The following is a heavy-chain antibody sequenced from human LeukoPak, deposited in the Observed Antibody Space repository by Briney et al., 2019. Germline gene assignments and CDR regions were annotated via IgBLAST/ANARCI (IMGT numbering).Heavy chain of an antibody. D-gene: IGHD2-2*01. CDR3: ARLDYCSSTSCYYYYGMDA. V-gene: IGHV4-34*01. Sequence: PPETLSLTCAVYGGSFSGYYWSWIRQPPGKGLEWIGEINHSGSTNYNPSLKSRVTISVDTSKNQFSLKLSSVTAADTAVYYCARLDYCSSTSCYYYYGMDAWGQGTTVTVSS. J-gene: IGHJ6*02. CDR1: GGSFSGYY. CDR2: INHSGST.